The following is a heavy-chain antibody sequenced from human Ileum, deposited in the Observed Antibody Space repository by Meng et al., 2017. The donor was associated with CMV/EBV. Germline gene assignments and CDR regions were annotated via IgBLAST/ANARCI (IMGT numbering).Heavy chain of an antibody. V-gene: IGHV3-7*01. CDR2: IKQDGSEK. CDR1: GFTFTSHW. CDR3: ARGDPRKYYFDY. Sequence: GESLKISCAASGFTFTSHWMSWVRQAPGKGLEWVANIKQDGSEKNYVDSVKGRFTISRDDARNSLYLQMNSLRAEDTAVYYCARGDPRKYYFDYWGQGTLVTVSS. J-gene: IGHJ4*02.